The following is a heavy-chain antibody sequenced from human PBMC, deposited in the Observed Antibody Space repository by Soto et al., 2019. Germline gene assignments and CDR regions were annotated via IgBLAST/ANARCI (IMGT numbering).Heavy chain of an antibody. J-gene: IGHJ4*02. V-gene: IGHV1-2*02. D-gene: IGHD5-12*01. CDR2: IKPDSGGR. Sequence: ASVKVSCKASGYTLSGYFMHWVRQAPGQGLDYMGWIKPDSGGRSYAQKFQGRITMTSDTSSSTVYMEVSSLGSDDTAVYYCAREWQSTGFFDCWGQGTPVTVCS. CDR3: AREWQSTGFFDC. CDR1: GYTLSGYF.